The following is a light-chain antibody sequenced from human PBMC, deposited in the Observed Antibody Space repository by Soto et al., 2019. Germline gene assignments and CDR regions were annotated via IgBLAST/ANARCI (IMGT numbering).Light chain of an antibody. J-gene: IGKJ4*01. V-gene: IGKV3-15*01. Sequence: EIVMTQSPATLSVSPGERATLSCRASQSVSINLAWYQQKPGQAPRLLIHGASTRATGIPARFSGSGSGTEFTLTISSLQSEDFAVYYCQQYNKWPPVTFGGGTKVDIK. CDR3: QQYNKWPPVT. CDR1: QSVSIN. CDR2: GAS.